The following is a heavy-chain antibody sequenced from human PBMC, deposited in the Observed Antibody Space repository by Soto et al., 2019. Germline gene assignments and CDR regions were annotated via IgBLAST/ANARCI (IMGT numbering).Heavy chain of an antibody. CDR3: AKESGDIVLMVYAIDY. V-gene: IGHV3-23*01. CDR2: ISGSGGST. J-gene: IGHJ4*02. CDR1: GGKCISHG. D-gene: IGHD2-8*01. Sequence: LRVCWGVVGGKCISHGVSRILQTQGKGLEWVSAISGSGGSTYYADSVKGRFTISRDNSKNTLYLQMNSLRAEDTAVYYCAKESGDIVLMVYAIDYWGQGTLVTVSS.